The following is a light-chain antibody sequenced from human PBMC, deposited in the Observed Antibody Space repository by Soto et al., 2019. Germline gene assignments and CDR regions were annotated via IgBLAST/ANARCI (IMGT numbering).Light chain of an antibody. CDR2: DAS. CDR3: QQYDSFPRT. J-gene: IGKJ1*01. CDR1: QSISSW. Sequence: DIQMTQSPSTLSASVGDRVSITCRASQSISSWVAWYQQRPGKAPKFLIYDASRLESGVPSRFSGSGSGTDFTLTISSLQPDDFATYYCQQYDSFPRTFGQGTKVEI. V-gene: IGKV1-5*01.